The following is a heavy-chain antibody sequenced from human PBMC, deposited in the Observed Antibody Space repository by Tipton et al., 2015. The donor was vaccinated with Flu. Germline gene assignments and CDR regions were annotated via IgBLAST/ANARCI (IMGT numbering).Heavy chain of an antibody. Sequence: TLSLTCTVSGGSISSSSYYWSWIRQPPGKGLEWIGYIYYSGSTNYNPSLKSRVTISVDTSKNQFSLKLSSVTAADTAVYYCARAMSSSSGRRFDYWGQGTLVTVSS. CDR1: GGSISSSSYY. V-gene: IGHV4-61*01. CDR3: ARAMSSSSGRRFDY. J-gene: IGHJ4*02. CDR2: IYYSGST. D-gene: IGHD6-6*01.